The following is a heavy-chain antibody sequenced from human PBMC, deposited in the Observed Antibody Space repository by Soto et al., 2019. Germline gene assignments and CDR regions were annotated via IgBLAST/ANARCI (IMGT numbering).Heavy chain of an antibody. J-gene: IGHJ6*02. CDR3: ARDSYYDSSGYYPGLAYYGMDV. CDR2: MNPNSGNT. D-gene: IGHD3-22*01. CDR1: GYTFTSYD. V-gene: IGHV1-8*01. Sequence: ASVKVSCKASGYTFTSYDINWVRQATGQGLEWMGWMNPNSGNTGYAQKFQGRVTMTRNTSISTAYMELSSLRSEDTAVYYCARDSYYDSSGYYPGLAYYGMDVWGQGTTVTVSS.